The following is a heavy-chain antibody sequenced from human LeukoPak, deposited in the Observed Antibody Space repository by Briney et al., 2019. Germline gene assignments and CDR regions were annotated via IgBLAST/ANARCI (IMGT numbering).Heavy chain of an antibody. V-gene: IGHV3-7*01. CDR2: IKPDGSEK. Sequence: PGGSLRLSCAASGFTFSSSWMSWVRQAPGKGLEWVANIKPDGSEKYYVVSVKGRFTISRDNAKNSLYLQMNSLRAEDTALYYCARDTVGATDYWGQGTLVTVSS. J-gene: IGHJ4*02. CDR1: GFTFSSSW. D-gene: IGHD1-26*01. CDR3: ARDTVGATDY.